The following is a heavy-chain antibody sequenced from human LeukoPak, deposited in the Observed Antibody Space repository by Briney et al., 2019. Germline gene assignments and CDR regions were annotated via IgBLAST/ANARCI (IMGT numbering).Heavy chain of an antibody. CDR2: IYHSGST. J-gene: IGHJ4*02. CDR1: GYSISSGYY. V-gene: IGHV4-38-2*02. Sequence: SETLSLTCTVSGYSISSGYYWGWIRQPPGKGLEWIGSIYHSGSTYYNPSLKSRVTISVDTSKNQFSLKLSSVTAADTAVYYCARISSIAARLAYWGQGTLVTISS. CDR3: ARISSIAARLAY. D-gene: IGHD6-6*01.